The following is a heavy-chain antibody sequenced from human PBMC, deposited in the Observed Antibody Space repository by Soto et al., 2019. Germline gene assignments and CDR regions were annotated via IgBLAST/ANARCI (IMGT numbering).Heavy chain of an antibody. D-gene: IGHD2-2*01. CDR2: ISSQSTYT. J-gene: IGHJ5*02. V-gene: IGHV3-11*06. Sequence: GGSLRLSCAASGFTFSNYYMTWMRQAPGKGLEWILYISSQSTYTNYADSVKGRFTISRDNAKNSLYLQMSSLRAEDTAVYYCARRIPSADNYFDPWGQGTLVTVSS. CDR3: ARRIPSADNYFDP. CDR1: GFTFSNYY.